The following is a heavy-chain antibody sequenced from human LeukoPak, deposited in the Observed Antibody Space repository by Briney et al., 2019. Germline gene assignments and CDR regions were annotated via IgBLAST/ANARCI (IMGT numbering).Heavy chain of an antibody. CDR1: GFTFSSYG. Sequence: GRSLRLSCAASGFTFSSYGMHWVRQAPGEGLEWVAVIWYDGSNKYYADSVKGRFTISRDNSKNTLYLQMNSLRAEDTAVYYCAKDRTPGWYFDYWGQGTLVTVSS. D-gene: IGHD3-9*01. V-gene: IGHV3-33*06. J-gene: IGHJ4*02. CDR3: AKDRTPGWYFDY. CDR2: IWYDGSNK.